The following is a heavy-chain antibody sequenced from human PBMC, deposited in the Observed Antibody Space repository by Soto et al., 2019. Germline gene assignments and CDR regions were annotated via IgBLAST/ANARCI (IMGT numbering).Heavy chain of an antibody. CDR2: TYYRSKWYN. J-gene: IGHJ3*02. CDR3: ARDRSIVVVPAAIGAFDI. D-gene: IGHD2-2*01. Sequence: PSQTLSLTCAISGDSVSSNSAAWNWIRQSPSRGLEWLGRTYYRSKWYNDYAVSVKSRITINPDTSKNQFSLQLNSVTPEDTAVYYCARDRSIVVVPAAIGAFDIWGQGTMVIVSS. CDR1: GDSVSSNSAA. V-gene: IGHV6-1*01.